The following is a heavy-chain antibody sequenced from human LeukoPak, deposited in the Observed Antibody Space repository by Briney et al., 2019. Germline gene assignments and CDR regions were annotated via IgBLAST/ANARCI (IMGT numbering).Heavy chain of an antibody. J-gene: IGHJ4*02. D-gene: IGHD3-10*01. CDR3: ARVVTMVRGALGHIDY. Sequence: SETLSLTCTVSGASISSYYWSWIRQPPGKGLEWIGYFYYSGSANYNPSLKSRVTISVDRSKNQFSLKLSSATAADTAVYYCARVVTMVRGALGHIDYWGQGTLVTVSS. V-gene: IGHV4-59*01. CDR1: GASISSYY. CDR2: FYYSGSA.